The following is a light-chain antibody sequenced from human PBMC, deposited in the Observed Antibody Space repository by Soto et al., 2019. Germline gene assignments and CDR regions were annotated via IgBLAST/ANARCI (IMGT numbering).Light chain of an antibody. Sequence: DIQMTQSPSSLSASVGDRVTITCRASQSIANYLNWYQQKPGKAPNLLIYAASSLQSGVPSRFSGSGSGTDFTLTIRSLQPEDFATYYCQQSYNTRTFGQGTKVAIK. CDR1: QSIANY. CDR2: AAS. V-gene: IGKV1-39*01. J-gene: IGKJ1*01. CDR3: QQSYNTRT.